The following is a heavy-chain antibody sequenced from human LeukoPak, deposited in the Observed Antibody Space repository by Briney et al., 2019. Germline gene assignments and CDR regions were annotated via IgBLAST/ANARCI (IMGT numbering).Heavy chain of an antibody. D-gene: IGHD2-21*02. CDR1: GYTFTSYY. J-gene: IGHJ5*02. CDR2: INPSGGST. Sequence: GASVKVSCKASGYTFTSYYMHWVRQAPGQGLEWMGIINPSGGSTSYAQKFQGRVTMTRDTSTSTVYMELSSLRSEDTAVYYCARGRRWLRAPKGTAIDWFDPWGQGTLVTVSS. CDR3: ARGRRWLRAPKGTAIDWFDP. V-gene: IGHV1-46*01.